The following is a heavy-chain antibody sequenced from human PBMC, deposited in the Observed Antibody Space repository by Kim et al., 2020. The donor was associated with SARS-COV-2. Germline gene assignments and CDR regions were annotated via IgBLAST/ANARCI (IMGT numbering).Heavy chain of an antibody. CDR2: MSYDGGIE. CDR1: GFTFSNSG. D-gene: IGHD3-3*02. Sequence: GGSLRLSCAVSGFTFSNSGMHWVRQPPGKGLEWVAYMSYDGGIEYYADPVQGRFTISRDNSKKTLFLHINSLRSDDSSFSFFAKVSSAFVLSFSFD. J-gene: IGHJ4*01. V-gene: IGHV3-30*18. CDR3: AKVSSAFVLSFSFD.